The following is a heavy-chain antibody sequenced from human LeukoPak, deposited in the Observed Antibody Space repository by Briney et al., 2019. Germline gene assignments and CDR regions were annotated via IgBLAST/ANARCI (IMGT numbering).Heavy chain of an antibody. V-gene: IGHV4-59*01. CDR2: ISDRGST. CDR3: ARDVCSGGTCYLDY. CDR1: GGSISGYY. Sequence: TSETLSLTCTVSGGSISGYYWTWIRQPPGKALESIGYISDRGSTYYSPSLKSRATISADTSKNQISLKLTSVTAADTAVYYCARDVCSGGTCYLDYWGRGTLVSVSS. D-gene: IGHD2-15*01. J-gene: IGHJ4*02.